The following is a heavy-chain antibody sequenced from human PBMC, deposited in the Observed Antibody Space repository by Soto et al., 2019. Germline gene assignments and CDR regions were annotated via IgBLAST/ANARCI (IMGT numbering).Heavy chain of an antibody. Sequence: SRTLSLPCAISVDIVFSNTATWNWIRQSPSRGLEWLGRTYYRSQWHNDYAESVKSRITINPDTSKNQFSLQLNSVTPEDTAVYYCARERGFLSEALDIWGRGTMVTVSS. D-gene: IGHD3-10*01. CDR3: ARERGFLSEALDI. V-gene: IGHV6-1*01. J-gene: IGHJ3*02. CDR1: VDIVFSNTAT. CDR2: TYYRSQWHN.